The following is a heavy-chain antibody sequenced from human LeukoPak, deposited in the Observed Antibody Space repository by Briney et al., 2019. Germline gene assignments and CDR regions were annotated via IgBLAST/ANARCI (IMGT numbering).Heavy chain of an antibody. V-gene: IGHV4-59*08. D-gene: IGHD3-22*01. CDR1: GDSISNYY. CDR2: IRYSGSA. Sequence: SETLSLTCTVSGDSISNYYWSWIRQPPGKGLEWIGYIRYSGSANYNPSLRSRVTTSIDTSKNQFFLKLSSVTAADTAVYFCARLVYHSRGYYFDYWGQGTLVIVSS. J-gene: IGHJ4*02. CDR3: ARLVYHSRGYYFDY.